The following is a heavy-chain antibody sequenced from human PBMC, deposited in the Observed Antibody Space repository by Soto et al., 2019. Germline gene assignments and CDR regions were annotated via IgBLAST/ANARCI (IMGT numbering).Heavy chain of an antibody. CDR1: GFTFSNYA. CDR3: AKGNSGESCDWFDP. J-gene: IGHJ5*02. Sequence: EVQLMESVGGLVQPGGSLRLSCAASGFTFSNYAMTWVSQAPGKGLEWVSAISGSGGSTYYADSVKGRFTISRDNSKNTLYLQMNSLRAEDTAVYYCAKGNSGESCDWFDPWGQGTLVTVSS. CDR2: ISGSGGST. V-gene: IGHV3-23*01. D-gene: IGHD2-15*01.